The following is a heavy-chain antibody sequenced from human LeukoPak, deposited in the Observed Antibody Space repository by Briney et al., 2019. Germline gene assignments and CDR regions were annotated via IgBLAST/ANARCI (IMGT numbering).Heavy chain of an antibody. Sequence: ASVKVSCKASGYIFTNFGITWVRQAPGQGLEWMGWISVNSGNTIHAQNLQGRVSITTDTSTNTAYMELKSLTSDDTAVYYCARDSCATSSCYTATTSFDSWGQGTLVTVSS. CDR3: ARDSCATSSCYTATTSFDS. V-gene: IGHV1-18*01. CDR1: GYIFTNFG. D-gene: IGHD2-2*02. CDR2: ISVNSGNT. J-gene: IGHJ4*02.